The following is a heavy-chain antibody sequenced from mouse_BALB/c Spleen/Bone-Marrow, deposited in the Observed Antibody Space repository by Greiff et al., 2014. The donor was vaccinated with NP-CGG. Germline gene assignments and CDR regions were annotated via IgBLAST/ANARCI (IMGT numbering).Heavy chain of an antibody. CDR3: AREGGAMDY. CDR1: GFTFSDYG. V-gene: IGHV5-15*02. Sequence: DVQLVESGGGLVQPGGSRKLSCAASGFTFSDYGMAWVRQAPGKGPEWVAFISNLAYSIYYADTVTGRFTIPRENAKNTLYLEMSSLRSEDTAMYYCAREGGAMDYWGQGTSVTVSS. J-gene: IGHJ4*01. CDR2: ISNLAYSI.